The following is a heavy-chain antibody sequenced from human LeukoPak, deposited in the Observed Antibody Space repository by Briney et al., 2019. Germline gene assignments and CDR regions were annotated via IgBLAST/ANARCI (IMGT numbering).Heavy chain of an antibody. D-gene: IGHD3/OR15-3a*01. Sequence: GGSLRLSCAASGFTFSNYAMTWVRQAPGKGLEWVSAISGDSAYIYYVDSVKGRFTTSRENSKNTLYLQMNSLRAEDTAMYYCAKNFGPGKAFYDHWGQGTLVTVSS. V-gene: IGHV3-23*01. CDR1: GFTFSNYA. J-gene: IGHJ4*02. CDR2: ISGDSAYI. CDR3: AKNFGPGKAFYDH.